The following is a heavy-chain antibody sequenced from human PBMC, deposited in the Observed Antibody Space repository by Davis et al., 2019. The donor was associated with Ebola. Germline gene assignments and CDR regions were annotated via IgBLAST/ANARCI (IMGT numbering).Heavy chain of an antibody. CDR1: GFTFSSYS. CDR3: AKDPHYDFWSGYYPLFDY. CDR2: ISTSSSYI. Sequence: GGSLRLSCAASGFTFSSYSMNWVRQAPGKGLEWVSSISTSSSYIYYADSVKGRFTISRDNSKNTLYLQMNSLRAEDTAVYYCAKDPHYDFWSGYYPLFDYWGQGTLVTVSS. J-gene: IGHJ4*02. D-gene: IGHD3-3*01. V-gene: IGHV3-21*04.